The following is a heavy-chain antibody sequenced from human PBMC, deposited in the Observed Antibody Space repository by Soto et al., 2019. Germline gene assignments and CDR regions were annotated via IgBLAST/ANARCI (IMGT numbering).Heavy chain of an antibody. CDR2: IKQDVSEK. V-gene: IGHV3-7*03. J-gene: IGHJ6*02. Sequence: GSLRLSCAASGFTFSSYWMSWVRQAPGKGLEWVANIKQDVSEKYYVDSVKGRFTISRDNAKNSLYLQMNSLRAEDTAVYYCARVAIFGVVPPRYYYGMDVWGQGTTVTVSS. CDR3: ARVAIFGVVPPRYYYGMDV. CDR1: GFTFSSYW. D-gene: IGHD3-3*01.